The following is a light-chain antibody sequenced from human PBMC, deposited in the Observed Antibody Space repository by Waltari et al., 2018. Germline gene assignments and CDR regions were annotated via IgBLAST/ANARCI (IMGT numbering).Light chain of an antibody. Sequence: EIVLTQSPGTLSLSPGDRATLSCRASQRISSSNLAWYQQKPGRAPRLLIYGASSRATGIPDRFSDSGSGTDFTLTISRLEPEDFAVYYCLQYGTSPFTFGQGTKLEIK. CDR1: QRISSSN. CDR3: LQYGTSPFT. J-gene: IGKJ2*01. V-gene: IGKV3-20*01. CDR2: GAS.